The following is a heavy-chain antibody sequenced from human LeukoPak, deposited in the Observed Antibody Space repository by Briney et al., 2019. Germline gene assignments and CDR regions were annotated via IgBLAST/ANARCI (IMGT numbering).Heavy chain of an antibody. CDR3: ARVLSPLVLDAFDI. J-gene: IGHJ3*02. V-gene: IGHV4-34*01. CDR2: INHSGST. D-gene: IGHD4/OR15-4a*01. CDR1: GGSFSGYY. Sequence: SETLSLTXAVYGGSFSGYYWSWIRQPPGKGLEWIGEINHSGSTNYNPSLKSRVTISVDTSKNQFSLKLSSVTAADTAVYYCARVLSPLVLDAFDIWAKGQWSPSLQ.